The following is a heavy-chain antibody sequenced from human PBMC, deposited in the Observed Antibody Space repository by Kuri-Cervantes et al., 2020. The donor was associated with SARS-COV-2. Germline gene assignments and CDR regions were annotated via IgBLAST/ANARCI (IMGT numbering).Heavy chain of an antibody. Sequence: GESLKISCATSGFTFSNYATTWIRQAPGKGLEWVSVISSGGGNTFYTGSVKGRFTISRDNSNNTLYLQMNSLRADDTAVYYCAKYIGSGTNTPDYWGQATLVTVSS. CDR3: AKYIGSGTNTPDY. CDR1: GFTFSNYA. D-gene: IGHD3-10*01. J-gene: IGHJ4*02. CDR2: ISSGGGNT. V-gene: IGHV3-23*01.